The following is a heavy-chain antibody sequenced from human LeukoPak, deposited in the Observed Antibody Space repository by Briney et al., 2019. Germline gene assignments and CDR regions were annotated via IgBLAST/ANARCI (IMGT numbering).Heavy chain of an antibody. CDR2: IYYSGST. CDR3: ARSYYDFWSGYHDYYYYGMDV. Sequence: SETLSLTCTVSGGSISSYYWSWIRQPPGKGLEWIGYIYYSGSTNYNPSLKSRVTISVDTSKNQFSLKLSSVTAADTAVYYCARSYYDFWSGYHDYYYYGMDVWGQGTMVTVSS. CDR1: GGSISSYY. D-gene: IGHD3-3*01. J-gene: IGHJ6*02. V-gene: IGHV4-59*08.